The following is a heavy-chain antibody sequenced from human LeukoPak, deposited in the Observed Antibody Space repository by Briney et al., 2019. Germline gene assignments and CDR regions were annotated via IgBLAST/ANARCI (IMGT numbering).Heavy chain of an antibody. CDR1: GFTFSSYS. CDR3: ARGPSGYHNT. Sequence: GGSLRLSCAASGFTFSSYSMNWVRQAPGKGLEWVSSISSSSSYVHYADSVRGRFTISRDNSKNTLYLQMNSLRAEDTAVYYCARGPSGYHNTGGQGTLVTVSS. CDR2: ISSSSSYV. D-gene: IGHD5-12*01. V-gene: IGHV3-21*01. J-gene: IGHJ4*02.